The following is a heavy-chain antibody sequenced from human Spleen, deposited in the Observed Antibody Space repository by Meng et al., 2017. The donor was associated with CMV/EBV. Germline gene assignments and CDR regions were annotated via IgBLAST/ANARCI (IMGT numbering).Heavy chain of an antibody. CDR1: GFTFSSYA. Sequence: GESLKISCAASGFTFSSYAMHWVRQAPGKGLEWVAVISYDGSNKYYADSVKGRFTISRDNSKNTLYLQMNSLRAEDTAVYYCARDNYRESSSLFDYWGQGTLVTVSS. D-gene: IGHD6-13*01. V-gene: IGHV3-30-3*01. J-gene: IGHJ4*02. CDR2: ISYDGSNK. CDR3: ARDNYRESSSLFDY.